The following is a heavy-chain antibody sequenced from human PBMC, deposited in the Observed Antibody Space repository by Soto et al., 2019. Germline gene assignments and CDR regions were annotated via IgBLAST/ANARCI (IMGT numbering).Heavy chain of an antibody. J-gene: IGHJ4*02. CDR2: IWYDGSNK. D-gene: IGHD3-22*01. Sequence: QVQLVESGGGVVQPGRSLRLSCAASGFTFSSCGMHWVRQAPGKGLEWVAVIWYDGSNKYYADSVKGRFTISRDNSKNTLYLQMNSLRAEDTAVYYCARPKSSGFRPYYFDYWGQGTLVTVSS. V-gene: IGHV3-33*01. CDR3: ARPKSSGFRPYYFDY. CDR1: GFTFSSCG.